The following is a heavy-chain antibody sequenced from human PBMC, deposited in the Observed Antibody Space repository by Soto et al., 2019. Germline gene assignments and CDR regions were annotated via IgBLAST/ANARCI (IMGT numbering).Heavy chain of an antibody. J-gene: IGHJ4*02. Sequence: EDQLVESGGGLAQPGGSLRLTCAVSGFSFRSDWMNWVRQAPGKGLEWVAHTNQDGSEKYYLDSVKGRFTIFRDNAKNSLYLQMNSLRAEDTAVYYCSGGVGDAIWGQGTLVTVSS. CDR3: SGGVGDAI. D-gene: IGHD1-26*01. V-gene: IGHV3-7*04. CDR2: TNQDGSEK. CDR1: GFSFRSDW.